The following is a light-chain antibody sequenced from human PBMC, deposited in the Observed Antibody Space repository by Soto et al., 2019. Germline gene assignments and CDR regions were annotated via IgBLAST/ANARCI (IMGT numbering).Light chain of an antibody. CDR2: DAS. J-gene: IGKJ4*01. Sequence: EIVLTQSPGTLSLSPGERATLSCRASQSVRNNYVAWYQQKGGQAPRLIIDDASRRATGIPDRFSGSGSGTDFTLTISRLEPEDFAVYYCQQCSSPPLTFGGGTKVELK. CDR1: QSVRNNY. CDR3: QQCSSPPLT. V-gene: IGKV3-20*01.